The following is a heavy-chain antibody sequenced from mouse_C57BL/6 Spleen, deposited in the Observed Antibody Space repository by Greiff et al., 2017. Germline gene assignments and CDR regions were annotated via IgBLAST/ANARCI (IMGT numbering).Heavy chain of an antibody. V-gene: IGHV10-1*01. J-gene: IGHJ4*01. D-gene: IGHD1-1*01. Sequence: VQLKQSGGGLVQPKGSLKLSCAASGFSFNTYAMNWVRQAPGKGLEWVARIRSKSNNYATYYADSVKDRFTISRDDSESMLYLQMNNLKTEDTAMDYCVSARYYGSSYAMDYWGQGTSVTVSS. CDR1: GFSFNTYA. CDR2: IRSKSNNYAT. CDR3: VSARYYGSSYAMDY.